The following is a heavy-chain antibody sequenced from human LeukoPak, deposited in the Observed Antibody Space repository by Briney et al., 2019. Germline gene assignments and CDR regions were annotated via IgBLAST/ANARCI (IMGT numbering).Heavy chain of an antibody. V-gene: IGHV1-18*01. CDR1: GYAFTSYG. CDR2: ISAYNGNT. Sequence: DSVKVSCKASGYAFTSYGISWVRQAPGQGLEWMGWISAYNGNTNYAQKLQGRVTMTTDTSTSTAYMELRSLRSDDTAVYYCARAGYSSSWYVSPFDYWGQGTLVTVSS. J-gene: IGHJ4*02. CDR3: ARAGYSSSWYVSPFDY. D-gene: IGHD6-13*01.